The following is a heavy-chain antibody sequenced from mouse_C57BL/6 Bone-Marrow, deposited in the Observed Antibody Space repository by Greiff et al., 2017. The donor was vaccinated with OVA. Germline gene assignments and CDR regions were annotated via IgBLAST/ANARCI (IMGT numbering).Heavy chain of an antibody. V-gene: IGHV1-54*01. CDR1: GYAFTNYL. Sequence: QVQLQQSGAELVRPGTSVKVSCKASGYAFTNYLIEWVKQRPGQGLEWIGVINPGSGGTNYNEKFKGKATLTADKSSSTAYMQLSSLTSEDSAVYFCLTGTLAYWGQETLVTVSA. CDR3: LTGTLAY. D-gene: IGHD4-1*01. CDR2: INPGSGGT. J-gene: IGHJ3*01.